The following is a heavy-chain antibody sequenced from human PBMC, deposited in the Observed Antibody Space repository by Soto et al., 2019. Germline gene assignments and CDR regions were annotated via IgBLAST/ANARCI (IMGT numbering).Heavy chain of an antibody. V-gene: IGHV1-18*01. CDR1: GYTFTSYG. D-gene: IGHD3-10*01. J-gene: IGHJ4*02. Sequence: QVQLVQSGAEVKKPGASVKVSCKPSGYTFTSYGITWVRQAPGQGLEWMGWISAYNGNTNYAQKFQGRVTMTTDTATRTADMELRSLGYDDTAVYYCASGWFGEFVYQFDYWGQGTLVTVSS. CDR3: ASGWFGEFVYQFDY. CDR2: ISAYNGNT.